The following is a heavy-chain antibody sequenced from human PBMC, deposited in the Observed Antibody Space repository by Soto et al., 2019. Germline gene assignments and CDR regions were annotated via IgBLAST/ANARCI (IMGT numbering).Heavy chain of an antibody. D-gene: IGHD3-22*01. CDR1: GYTFTSYG. Sequence: ASVKVSCKASGYTFTSYGISWVRQAPGQGLEWMGWISAYSGNTNYAQKLQGRVTMTTDTSTSTAYMELRSLRSDDTAVYYCARDYYYDSSGYYYYYWFDPWGQGTLVTVSS. J-gene: IGHJ5*02. CDR2: ISAYSGNT. V-gene: IGHV1-18*01. CDR3: ARDYYYDSSGYYYYYWFDP.